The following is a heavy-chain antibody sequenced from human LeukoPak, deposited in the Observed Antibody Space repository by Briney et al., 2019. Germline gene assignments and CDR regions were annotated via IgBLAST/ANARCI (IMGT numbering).Heavy chain of an antibody. CDR2: ISGRGIST. D-gene: IGHD3-16*01. CDR1: GFTFSNYA. CDR3: DYGYVPDTFDI. J-gene: IGHJ3*02. V-gene: IGHV3-23*01. Sequence: AGGSLRLSCAASGFTFSNYAMNWVRQAPGKGLEWVSSISGRGISTFYADSVKGRFTISRDTSKNTLYLQMNNLRAEDTAVYSKDYGYVPDTFDIWGQGTMVTVSS.